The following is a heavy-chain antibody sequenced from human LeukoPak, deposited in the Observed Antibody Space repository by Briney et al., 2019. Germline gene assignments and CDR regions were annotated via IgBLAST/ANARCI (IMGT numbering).Heavy chain of an antibody. J-gene: IGHJ5*02. V-gene: IGHV1-8*01. Sequence: VSVNLLQKASGYTLSNYDIIWVRQAAGQGLEGMGWMKPKRCETGYAGKFQGRASLIRDTSINTAYMELSSLTSEDTAVYYCARDYGGNSSWFDH. CDR1: GYTLSNYD. D-gene: IGHD4-23*01. CDR2: MKPKRCET. CDR3: ARDYGGNSSWFDH.